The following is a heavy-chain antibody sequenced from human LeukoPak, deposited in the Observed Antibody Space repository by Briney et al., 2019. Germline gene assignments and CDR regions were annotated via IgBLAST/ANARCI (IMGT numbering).Heavy chain of an antibody. CDR2: IYYSGST. CDR1: GGSISNYY. V-gene: IGHV4-59*01. D-gene: IGHD1-26*01. Sequence: SETLSLTCTVSGGSISNYYWSWIRQPPGKGLEWIGYIYYSGSTNYNPSLKSRVTISVDTSKNQFSLKLSSVPAADTAVYYCARGPPPPVGYYYYGMDVWGQGTTVTVSS. J-gene: IGHJ6*02. CDR3: ARGPPPPVGYYYYGMDV.